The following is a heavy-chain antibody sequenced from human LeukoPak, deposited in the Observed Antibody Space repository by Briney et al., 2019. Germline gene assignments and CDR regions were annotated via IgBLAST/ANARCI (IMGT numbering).Heavy chain of an antibody. CDR3: ARDYSYGYYYYMDV. CDR2: IYHSGST. Sequence: SGTLSLTCAVSGGSISSSNWWSWVRQPPGKGLEWIGEIYHSGSTNYNPSLKSRVTILVDKSKNQFSLKLSSVTAADTAVYYCARDYSYGYYYYMDVWGKGTTVTISS. CDR1: GGSISSSNW. D-gene: IGHD5-18*01. V-gene: IGHV4-4*02. J-gene: IGHJ6*03.